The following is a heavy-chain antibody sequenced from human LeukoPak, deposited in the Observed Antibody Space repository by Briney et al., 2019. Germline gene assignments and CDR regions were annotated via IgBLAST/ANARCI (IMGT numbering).Heavy chain of an antibody. CDR2: IYYSGST. V-gene: IGHV4-59*01. D-gene: IGHD3-10*01. CDR3: ARAILYYYGSGIRRWFDP. J-gene: IGHJ5*02. Sequence: SETLSLTCTVSGGSISSYYWSWIRQPPGKGLEWIGYIYYSGSTNYNPSLKSRVTISVDTSKNQFSLKLSSVTAADTAVYYCARAILYYYGSGIRRWFDPWGQGTLVTVSS. CDR1: GGSISSYY.